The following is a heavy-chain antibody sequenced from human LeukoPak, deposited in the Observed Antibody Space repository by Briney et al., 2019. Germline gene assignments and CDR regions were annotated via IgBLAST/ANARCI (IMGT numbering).Heavy chain of an antibody. CDR2: IYYSGGT. CDR3: ARGGGYEMPRVFDY. CDR1: GGSISAYY. Sequence: SETLSLTCTVSGGSISAYYWSWIRQSPGKGLEWIGYIYYSGGTNYNPSLKSRITLSVDTSKNQFSLKLRSVTAADTAVYFCARGGGYEMPRVFDYWGQGTLVTVSS. V-gene: IGHV4-59*01. D-gene: IGHD5-12*01. J-gene: IGHJ4*02.